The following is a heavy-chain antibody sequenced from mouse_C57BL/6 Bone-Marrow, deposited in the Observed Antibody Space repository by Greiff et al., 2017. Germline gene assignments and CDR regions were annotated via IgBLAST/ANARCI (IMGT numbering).Heavy chain of an antibody. V-gene: IGHV6-6*01. CDR2: IRNKANNHAT. Sequence: ESGGGLVQPGGSMKLSCAASGFTFSDAWMDWVRQSPEKGLEWVAEIRNKANNHATYYAESVKGRFTISRDDSKSSVYLQMNSLRAEDTGIYYCTSGGVYYYGSSPYYYAMDYWGQGTSVTVSS. D-gene: IGHD1-1*01. CDR3: TSGGVYYYGSSPYYYAMDY. CDR1: GFTFSDAW. J-gene: IGHJ4*01.